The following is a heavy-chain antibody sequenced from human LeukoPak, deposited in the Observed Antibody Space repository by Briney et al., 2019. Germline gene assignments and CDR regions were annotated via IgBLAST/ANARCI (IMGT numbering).Heavy chain of an antibody. CDR1: GYTFTSYW. D-gene: IGHD6-19*01. Sequence: GESLKISCKGSGYTFTSYWIGWVRQMPGKGLEWMGIIYPGDSDTRYSPSFQGQVTISADKSISTAYLQWSSLKASDTAMYYCARLRYSSGWYPFDYWGQGTLDTVSS. CDR2: IYPGDSDT. V-gene: IGHV5-51*01. CDR3: ARLRYSSGWYPFDY. J-gene: IGHJ4*02.